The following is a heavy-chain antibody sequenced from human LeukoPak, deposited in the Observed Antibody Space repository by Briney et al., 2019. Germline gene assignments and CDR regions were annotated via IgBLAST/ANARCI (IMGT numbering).Heavy chain of an antibody. Sequence: GGSLRLSCAASGFTFSSYSMNWVRQAPGKGLEWVSAVSGSGGSTYYADSVKGRFTISRDNSKNTLYLQMNRLTVEDMALHYCAKPSGSGVDYWGRGTRVTVSS. CDR3: AKPSGSGVDY. D-gene: IGHD1-26*01. V-gene: IGHV3-23*01. CDR1: GFTFSSYS. CDR2: VSGSGGST. J-gene: IGHJ4*02.